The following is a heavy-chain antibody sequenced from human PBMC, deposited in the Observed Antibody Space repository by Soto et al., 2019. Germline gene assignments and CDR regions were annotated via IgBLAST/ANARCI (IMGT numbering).Heavy chain of an antibody. CDR1: GGSFSGYY. J-gene: IGHJ4*02. V-gene: IGHV4-34*01. CDR3: ASDYGPFDY. CDR2: INHSGST. D-gene: IGHD4-17*01. Sequence: SETLSLTCAVYGGSFSGYYWSWIRQPPGKGLEWIGEINHSGSTNYNPSLKSRVTISVDTSKNQFSLKLSSVTAADAAVYYCASDYGPFDYWGQGTLVTVSS.